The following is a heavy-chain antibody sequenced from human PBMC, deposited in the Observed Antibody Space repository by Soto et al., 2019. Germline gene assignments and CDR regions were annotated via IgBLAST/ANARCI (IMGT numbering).Heavy chain of an antibody. CDR1: GFTFGDYA. CDR3: TRLEGDGYGFCCYYYGMDV. J-gene: IGHJ6*02. Sequence: PGGSLRLSCTASGFTFGDYAMNWFRQAPGKGLEWVGFIRSKAYGGTTEYAASVKGRFTISRDDSKSIAYLQMNSLKTEDTAVYYCTRLEGDGYGFCCYYYGMDVWGQGTTVTVSS. V-gene: IGHV3-49*03. D-gene: IGHD5-18*01. CDR2: IRSKAYGGTT.